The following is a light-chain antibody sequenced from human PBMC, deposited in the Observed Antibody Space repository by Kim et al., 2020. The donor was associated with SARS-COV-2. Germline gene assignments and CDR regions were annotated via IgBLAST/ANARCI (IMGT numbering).Light chain of an antibody. J-gene: IGLJ7*01. CDR1: RSNIGRNS. V-gene: IGLV1-44*01. CDR3: AAWDDSLNVV. CDR2: SND. Sequence: QAVVTQPPSASGTPGQRVTISCSGSRSNIGRNSVNWYQQFPGTAPKILIYSNDQRSSGVPDRFSGSKSGTAASLAITELRSEDEAEYFCAAWDDSLNVVFGGGTQLTVL.